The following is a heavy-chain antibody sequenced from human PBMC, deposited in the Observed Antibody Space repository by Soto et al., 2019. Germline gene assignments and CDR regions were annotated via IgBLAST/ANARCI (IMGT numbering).Heavy chain of an antibody. J-gene: IGHJ4*02. CDR3: ARDSGSYLFDY. Sequence: QVQLVESGGGVVQPGRSLRLSCAASGFTISSYGMHWVRQAPGKGLEWVAVIWYDGSNKYYADSVKGRFTISRDNSKNTLYLQMNSLRAEDTAVYYCARDSGSYLFDYWGQGTLVTVSS. CDR1: GFTISSYG. V-gene: IGHV3-33*01. D-gene: IGHD1-26*01. CDR2: IWYDGSNK.